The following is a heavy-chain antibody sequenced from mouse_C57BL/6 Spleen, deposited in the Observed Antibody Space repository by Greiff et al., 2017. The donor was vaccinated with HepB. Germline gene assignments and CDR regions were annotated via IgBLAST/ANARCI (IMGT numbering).Heavy chain of an antibody. CDR1: EYEFPSHD. J-gene: IGHJ1*03. Sequence: EVKLVESGGGLVQPGESLKLSCESNEYEFPSHDMSWVRKTPEKRLELVAAINSDGGSTYYPDTMERRFIISRDNTKKTLYLQMSSLRSEDTALYYGARHHYYGSSHWYFDVWGTGTTVTVSS. CDR2: INSDGGST. D-gene: IGHD1-1*01. CDR3: ARHHYYGSSHWYFDV. V-gene: IGHV5-2*01.